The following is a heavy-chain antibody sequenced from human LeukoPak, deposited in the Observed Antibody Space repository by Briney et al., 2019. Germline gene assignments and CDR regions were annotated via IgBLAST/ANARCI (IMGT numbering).Heavy chain of an antibody. CDR3: ARDSGGGSGWHTYPSD. J-gene: IGHJ4*02. Sequence: GGSLRLSCAASGFSFSTYWMSWVRQAPGKGLEWVANIKQDGSEKYYVDSVKGRFTISRDNAKNSLYLQMNSLRAEDTAVYYCARDSGGGSGWHTYPSDWGQGTLVTVSS. V-gene: IGHV3-7*01. D-gene: IGHD6-19*01. CDR1: GFSFSTYW. CDR2: IKQDGSEK.